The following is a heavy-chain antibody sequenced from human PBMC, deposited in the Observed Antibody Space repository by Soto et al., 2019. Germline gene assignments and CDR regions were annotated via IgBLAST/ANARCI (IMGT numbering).Heavy chain of an antibody. Sequence: DSVKXSCKASGYTFTGYYMHWVRQAPGQGLEWMGWINPNSGGTNYAQKFQGWVTMTRDTSISTAYMELSRLRSDDTAVYYCARSRIAAARFDPWGQGTLVTVSS. J-gene: IGHJ5*02. CDR3: ARSRIAAARFDP. V-gene: IGHV1-2*04. CDR1: GYTFTGYY. CDR2: INPNSGGT. D-gene: IGHD6-13*01.